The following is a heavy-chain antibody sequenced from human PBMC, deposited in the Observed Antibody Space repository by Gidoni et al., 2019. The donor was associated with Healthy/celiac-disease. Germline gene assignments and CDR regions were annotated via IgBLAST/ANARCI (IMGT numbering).Heavy chain of an antibody. D-gene: IGHD2-2*02. CDR3: ARKESAGDTLDY. CDR2: ISAYNGNT. Sequence: QVQLVQSGAEVKKPGASVKVSCKASGSTFTSYGISWLRQAPGQGLEWMGWISAYNGNTNYAQKLQGRVTMTTDTSTSKAYMELRRMRSDDTAVYYCARKESAGDTLDYWGQGTLVTVSS. V-gene: IGHV1-18*04. CDR1: GSTFTSYG. J-gene: IGHJ4*02.